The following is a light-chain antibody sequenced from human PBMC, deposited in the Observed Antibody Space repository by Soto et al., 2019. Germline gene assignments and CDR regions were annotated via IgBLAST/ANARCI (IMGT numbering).Light chain of an antibody. CDR1: SSDVGGYNY. Sequence: QSALTQPASVSGSPGQSITISCTGTSSDVGGYNYVSWYQQHPGKAPKLMIYDVSNRPSGVSNRFSGSKSGNTASLTISGPQPEDEADYYCSSYTSSSTPHVFGTGTKLTVL. CDR3: SSYTSSSTPHV. V-gene: IGLV2-14*01. J-gene: IGLJ1*01. CDR2: DVS.